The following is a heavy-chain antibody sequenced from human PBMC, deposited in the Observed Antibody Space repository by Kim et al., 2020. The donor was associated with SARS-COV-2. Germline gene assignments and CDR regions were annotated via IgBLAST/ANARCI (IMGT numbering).Heavy chain of an antibody. Sequence: SETLSLTCAVYGGSFSGYYWSWIRQPPGKGLEWIGEINHSGSTNYNPSLKSRVTISVDTSKNQFSLKLSSVTAADTAVYYCARGVRWELLHYYYYYGMDVWGQGTTVTVSS. CDR3: ARGVRWELLHYYYYYGMDV. J-gene: IGHJ6*02. CDR2: INHSGST. V-gene: IGHV4-34*01. CDR1: GGSFSGYY. D-gene: IGHD1-26*01.